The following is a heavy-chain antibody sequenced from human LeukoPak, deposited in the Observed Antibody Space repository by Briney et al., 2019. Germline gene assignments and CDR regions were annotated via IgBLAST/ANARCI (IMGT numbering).Heavy chain of an antibody. Sequence: ASVTVSFKSSVYTFTIYYMHWVRQAPGQGLEWMGIINPSGGSTSYAQKFQGRVTMTRDTSTSTVYMELSSLRSEDTAVYYCARVYDSSGYYGYWGQGTLVTVSS. CDR3: ARVYDSSGYYGY. V-gene: IGHV1-46*01. J-gene: IGHJ4*02. D-gene: IGHD3-22*01. CDR1: VYTFTIYY. CDR2: INPSGGST.